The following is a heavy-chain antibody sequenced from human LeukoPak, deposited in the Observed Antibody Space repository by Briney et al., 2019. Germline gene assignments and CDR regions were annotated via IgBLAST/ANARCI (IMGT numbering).Heavy chain of an antibody. CDR1: GFTFSGSL. D-gene: IGHD3-16*02. CDR2: IRSKADSYET. CDR3: TRFVPGSIDGFDP. V-gene: IGHV3-73*01. J-gene: IGHJ5*02. Sequence: GGSLRLSCAASGFTFSGSLMHWVRQASGKGLEWVGRIRSKADSYETAYAASVKGRFIISRDDSKNTMYLQMNSLKTEDTAVYHCTRFVPGSIDGFDPRGQGPLVTVSS.